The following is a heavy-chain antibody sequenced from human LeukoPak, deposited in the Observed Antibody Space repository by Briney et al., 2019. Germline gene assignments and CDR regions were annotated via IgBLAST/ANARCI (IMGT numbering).Heavy chain of an antibody. D-gene: IGHD1-26*01. J-gene: IGHJ4*02. Sequence: ASVKVSCKASGYTFTSYYMHWVRQAPGQGLEWMGIINPSGGSTSYAQKFQGRVTMTRDTSTSTVYMELSSLRSEDTAVYYCARDPKPHSGSFPGDYWGQGTLVTVSS. V-gene: IGHV1-46*01. CDR3: ARDPKPHSGSFPGDY. CDR1: GYTFTSYY. CDR2: INPSGGST.